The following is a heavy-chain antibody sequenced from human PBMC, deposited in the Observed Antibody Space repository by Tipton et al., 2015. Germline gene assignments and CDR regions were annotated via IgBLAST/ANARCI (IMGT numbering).Heavy chain of an antibody. CDR1: GGSFSGYY. CDR3: ARDYGDSRAFDI. V-gene: IGHV4-34*09. CDR2: IDESGST. D-gene: IGHD4-17*01. Sequence: TLSLTCAVYGGSFSGYYWSWIRQPPGKGLEWIAEIDESGSTNYNPSLKSRVTMSVDTSKNQFSLKLSSVTAADTAVYYCARDYGDSRAFDIWGQGTMVTVSS. J-gene: IGHJ3*02.